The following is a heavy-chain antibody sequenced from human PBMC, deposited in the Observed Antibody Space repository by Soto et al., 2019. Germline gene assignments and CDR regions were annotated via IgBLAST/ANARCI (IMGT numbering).Heavy chain of an antibody. Sequence: SETLSLTCTVSGGSIRSGGYYWSWIRQHPGKGLEWIGYIYYSGSTYYNPSLKSRVTISVDTSKNQFSLKLSSVTAADTAVYYCARDLAAAGTPYFFDYWGQGTLVTVSS. CDR1: GGSIRSGGYY. J-gene: IGHJ4*02. V-gene: IGHV4-31*03. D-gene: IGHD6-13*01. CDR2: IYYSGST. CDR3: ARDLAAAGTPYFFDY.